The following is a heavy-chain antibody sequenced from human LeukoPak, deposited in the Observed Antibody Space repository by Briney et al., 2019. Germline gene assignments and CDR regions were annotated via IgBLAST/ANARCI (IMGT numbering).Heavy chain of an antibody. D-gene: IGHD1-1*01. CDR2: IYYSGGT. CDR3: AVNSTKHTFDI. V-gene: IGHV4-59*08. Sequence: SETLSLTCTVSGGSMSPFYWSWIRQSPGKGLEWIGSIYYSGGTNCNPSLKSRVTISVDTSKNQFSLELSSVTAADTAVYYCAVNSTKHTFDIWGQGTMVTVSS. J-gene: IGHJ3*02. CDR1: GGSMSPFY.